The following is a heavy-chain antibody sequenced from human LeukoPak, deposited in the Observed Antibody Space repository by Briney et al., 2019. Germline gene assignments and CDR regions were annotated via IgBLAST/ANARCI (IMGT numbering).Heavy chain of an antibody. D-gene: IGHD3-10*01. CDR3: AKGTYGSGSYPYFDY. V-gene: IGHV3-23*01. CDR1: GFTFSSYA. Sequence: GGSLRLSCAASGFTFSSYAMSWVRQAPGKGLEWVSAISGSGGSTYYADSVKGRFTISRDNFKNTLYLQMNSLRAEPKSVYYCAKGTYGSGSYPYFDYWGQGTLVTVSS. J-gene: IGHJ4*02. CDR2: ISGSGGST.